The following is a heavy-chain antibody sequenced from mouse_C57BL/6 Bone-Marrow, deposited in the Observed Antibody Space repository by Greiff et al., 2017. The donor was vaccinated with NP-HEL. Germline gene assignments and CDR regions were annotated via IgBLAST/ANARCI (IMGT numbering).Heavy chain of an antibody. J-gene: IGHJ3*01. Sequence: QFPLPPSGAELLKPWASVKLSCKASGYTFTTYWMQWVKQRPGQGLEWIGEIDPSDSYTNYNQKFKGKATLTVDTSSSTANMQLSSLTSEDSAVYYCARKAYYGRSYEFAYWGQGTLVTVSA. CDR2: IDPSDSYT. V-gene: IGHV1-50*01. D-gene: IGHD1-1*01. CDR1: GYTFTTYW. CDR3: ARKAYYGRSYEFAY.